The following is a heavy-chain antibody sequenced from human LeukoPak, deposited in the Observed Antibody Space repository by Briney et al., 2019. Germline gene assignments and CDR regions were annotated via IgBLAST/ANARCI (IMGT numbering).Heavy chain of an antibody. CDR2: ISSSGSTI. V-gene: IGHV3-48*03. Sequence: GGSLRLSCAASGFTFSSYEMNWVRQAPGKGLEWVSYISSSGSTIYYADSVKGRFTISRDNAKNSLYLQMNSLRAEDTAVYYCVRGSRLGGLDYWGQGTLVTVSS. CDR1: GFTFSSYE. D-gene: IGHD2-15*01. CDR3: VRGSRLGGLDY. J-gene: IGHJ4*02.